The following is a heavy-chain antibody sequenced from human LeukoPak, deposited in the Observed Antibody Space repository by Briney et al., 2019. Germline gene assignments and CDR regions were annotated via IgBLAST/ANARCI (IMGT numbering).Heavy chain of an antibody. V-gene: IGHV4-4*02. CDR1: GGSISSSNW. J-gene: IGHJ4*02. Sequence: SETLSLTCAVSGGSISSSNWWSWVRQPPGKGLEWIGEIYHSGSTNYNPSLKSRVTISVDKSKNQFSLKLSSVTAADTAVYYCARLIGAAAGTPTDYWGQGTLVTVSS. D-gene: IGHD6-13*01. CDR3: ARLIGAAAGTPTDY. CDR2: IYHSGST.